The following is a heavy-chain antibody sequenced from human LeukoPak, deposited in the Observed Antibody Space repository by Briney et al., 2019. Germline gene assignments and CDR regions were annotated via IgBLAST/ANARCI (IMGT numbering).Heavy chain of an antibody. J-gene: IGHJ4*02. V-gene: IGHV1-69*02. Sequence: ASLKVSCKDSGGTFSSYTISWVRQAPGQGLEWMGRIILILGIANYAQKFQGRVTITADKSTSTAYMELSSLRSEDTAVYYCARGPGDGYFDYWGQGTLVTVSS. D-gene: IGHD2-21*02. CDR2: IILILGIA. CDR1: GGTFSSYT. CDR3: ARGPGDGYFDY.